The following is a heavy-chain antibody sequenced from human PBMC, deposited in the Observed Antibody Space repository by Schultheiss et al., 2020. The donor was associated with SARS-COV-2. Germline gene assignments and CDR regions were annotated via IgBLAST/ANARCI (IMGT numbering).Heavy chain of an antibody. CDR3: AKDFDSSDYYGMDV. CDR2: ISYDGRNK. Sequence: GGSLRLSCAASGFTFNRFGMHWVRQAPGKGLEWLSFISYDGRNKFYKDSVKGRFTISRDNSKNTMFLQMNSLTTEDTAVYYCAKDFDSSDYYGMDVWGQGTTVTVSS. V-gene: IGHV3-30*18. D-gene: IGHD3-22*01. J-gene: IGHJ6*02. CDR1: GFTFNRFG.